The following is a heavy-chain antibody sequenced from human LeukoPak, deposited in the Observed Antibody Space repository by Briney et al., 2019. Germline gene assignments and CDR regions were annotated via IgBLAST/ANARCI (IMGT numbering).Heavy chain of an antibody. CDR3: ARGPYSYGPSGVYYGMDV. CDR2: IIPIFGTA. D-gene: IGHD5-18*01. V-gene: IGHV1-69*13. CDR1: GGTFSSYA. J-gene: IGHJ6*04. Sequence: SVKVSCKASGGTFSSYAISWVRQAPGQGLECMRGIIPIFGTANYAQKFQGRVTITADESTSTGYMELSSLRSEDTAVYYCARGPYSYGPSGVYYGMDVWGKGTTVTVSS.